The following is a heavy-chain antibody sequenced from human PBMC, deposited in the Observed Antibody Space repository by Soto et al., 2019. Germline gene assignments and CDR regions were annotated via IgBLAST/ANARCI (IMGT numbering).Heavy chain of an antibody. CDR2: VSIGGST. D-gene: IGHD2-15*01. V-gene: IGHV3-23*01. CDR3: AKRRGAGGHFDY. Sequence: DVQLLESGGGLVQPEGSLRLSCAASGFTFSSYAMGWVRQGPGKGLEWVAVVSIGGSTHYADSVRGRFTISRDNAKNTLSLQINSLPAEDTAVYFCAKRRGAGGHFDYWGQGALVTVSS. CDR1: GFTFSSYA. J-gene: IGHJ4*02.